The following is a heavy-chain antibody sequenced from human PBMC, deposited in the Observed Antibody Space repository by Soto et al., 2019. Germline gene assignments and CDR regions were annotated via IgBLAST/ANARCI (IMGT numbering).Heavy chain of an antibody. J-gene: IGHJ4*02. V-gene: IGHV4-61*01. Sequence: SETLSLTGTVSGGSVSSPNYYWSWIRQPPGKTLEWIGYVYYIGTSNYNPSLKSRVTISIDTSKNQFSLNMRSVTAADTAVYYCARIGGQVIHFDNWGQGTLVTASS. CDR3: ARIGGQVIHFDN. CDR2: VYYIGTS. CDR1: GGSVSSPNYY.